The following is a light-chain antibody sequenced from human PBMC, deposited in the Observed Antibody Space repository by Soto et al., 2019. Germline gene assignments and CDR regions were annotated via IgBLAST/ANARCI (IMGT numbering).Light chain of an antibody. V-gene: IGKV3-20*01. CDR3: QHSSTTPPA. Sequence: EIVLTQSPGTLSLSPGERATLSCRASQSVSSSYFAWYQQKPGQAPRLLIYGASSRATGIPDRFSGSGSGTVFTLTIRRLEPEDFAGCYCQHSSTTPPAFGQGTKVEIK. CDR1: QSVSSSY. J-gene: IGKJ1*01. CDR2: GAS.